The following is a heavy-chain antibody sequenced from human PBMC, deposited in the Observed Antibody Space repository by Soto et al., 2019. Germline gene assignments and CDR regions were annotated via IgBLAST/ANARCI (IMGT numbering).Heavy chain of an antibody. J-gene: IGHJ5*02. CDR2: IYYSGST. CDR3: AREGYSSSWWFDP. V-gene: IGHV4-61*01. CDR1: GGSVSSGSYY. D-gene: IGHD6-6*01. Sequence: PSETLSLTCTVSGGSVSSGSYYWSWIRQPPGKGLEWIGYIYYSGSTNYNPSLKSRVTISVDTSKNQFSLKLSSVTAADTAVYYCAREGYSSSWWFDPWGQGTLVTVSS.